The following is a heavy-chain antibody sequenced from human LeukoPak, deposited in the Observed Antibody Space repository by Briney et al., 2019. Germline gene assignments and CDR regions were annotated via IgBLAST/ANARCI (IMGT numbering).Heavy chain of an antibody. CDR3: ARPYGSGSYYNWAYFDY. CDR2: ISSNGGST. V-gene: IGHV3-64*01. CDR1: GFTFSSYA. J-gene: IGHJ4*02. D-gene: IGHD3-10*01. Sequence: GGSLRLSCAASGFTFSSYAMHWVRQAPGKGLEYVSAISSNGGSTYYANSVKGRFTISRDNSKNTLYLQMSSLRAEDMAVYYCARPYGSGSYYNWAYFDYWGQGTLVTVSS.